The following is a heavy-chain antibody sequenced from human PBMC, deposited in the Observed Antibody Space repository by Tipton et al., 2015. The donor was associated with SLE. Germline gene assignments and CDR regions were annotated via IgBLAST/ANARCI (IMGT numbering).Heavy chain of an antibody. CDR3: ARGSLAVAAPYFDY. D-gene: IGHD6-19*01. V-gene: IGHV4-61*08. CDR1: GGSISSGGYY. CDR2: IYYSGGT. Sequence: TLSLTCTFSGGSISSGGYYWSWIRQPPGKGLEWIGYIYYSGGTNYNPSLKSRVTISVDTSKNQFSLKLSSVTAADTAVYYCARGSLAVAAPYFDYWGQGTLVTVSS. J-gene: IGHJ4*02.